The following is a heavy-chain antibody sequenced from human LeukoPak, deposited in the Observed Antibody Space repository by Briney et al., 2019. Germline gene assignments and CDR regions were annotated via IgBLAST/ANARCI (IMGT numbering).Heavy chain of an antibody. Sequence: GGSLRLSCAASGFTLSSYTMHWVRQAPGKGLEWVAAISYDGSNKYYADSVKGRFTISRGNSKNTLYLQMNSLRAEDTAVYHCARAGGSGSYYHYYGMDVWGQGTTVTVSS. CDR2: ISYDGSNK. V-gene: IGHV3-30-3*01. J-gene: IGHJ6*02. CDR1: GFTLSSYT. CDR3: ARAGGSGSYYHYYGMDV. D-gene: IGHD3-10*01.